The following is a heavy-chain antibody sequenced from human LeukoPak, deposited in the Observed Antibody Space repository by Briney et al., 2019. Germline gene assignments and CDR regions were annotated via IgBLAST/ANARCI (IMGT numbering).Heavy chain of an antibody. J-gene: IGHJ6*03. Sequence: PSETLSLTCAVYGGSFSGYYWSWIRQPPGKGLEWIGEINHSGSTKYNPSLKSRITISVDTSKNQLSLKLSSVTAADTAVYHCARRVGRKFGERIYYYHYMDVWDKGTTVTISS. CDR1: GGSFSGYY. V-gene: IGHV4-34*01. CDR2: INHSGST. D-gene: IGHD3-10*01. CDR3: ARRVGRKFGERIYYYHYMDV.